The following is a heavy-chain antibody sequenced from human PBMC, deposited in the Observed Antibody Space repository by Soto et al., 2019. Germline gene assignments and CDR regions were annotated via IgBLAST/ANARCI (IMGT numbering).Heavy chain of an antibody. CDR1: GDSVSSNSVA. CDR3: ARDSPGYGDNVLFDY. J-gene: IGHJ4*02. D-gene: IGHD4-17*01. V-gene: IGHV6-1*01. CDR2: TYYRSKWSN. Sequence: PLQTLSLTCAISGDSVSSNSVAWNWIRQSPSRGLEWLGRTYYRSKWSNDYAVSVKSRMTINPDTSKNQFSLQLNSVTPDDTAVYYCARDSPGYGDNVLFDYWGQGTPVTVSS.